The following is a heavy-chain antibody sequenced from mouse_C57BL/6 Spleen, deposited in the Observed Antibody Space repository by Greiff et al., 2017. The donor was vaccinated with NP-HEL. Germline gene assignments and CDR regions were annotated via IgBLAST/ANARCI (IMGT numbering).Heavy chain of an antibody. J-gene: IGHJ4*01. Sequence: VKLQESGAELMKPGASVKLSCKATGYTFTGYWIEWVKQRPGHGLEWIGEILPGSGSTNYNEKFKGKATFTADTSSNAAYMQLSSLTTTDSSIYYCARDDYSNYGYYAMDYWGQGTSVTVSS. CDR2: ILPGSGST. V-gene: IGHV1-9*01. D-gene: IGHD2-5*01. CDR1: GYTFTGYW. CDR3: ARDDYSNYGYYAMDY.